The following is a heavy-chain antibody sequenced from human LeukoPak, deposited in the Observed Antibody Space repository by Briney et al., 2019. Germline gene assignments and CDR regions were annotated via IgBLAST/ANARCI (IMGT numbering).Heavy chain of an antibody. CDR1: GFTFSSYA. Sequence: GGSLRLSCAASGFTFSSYAMHWVRQAPGKGLEWVAVISYDGSNKYYADSVKGRFTISRDNSKNTLYLQMNSLRAEDTAVYYCARDGVLGLGYCSSTSCASWSPGAFDIWGQGTMVTVSP. CDR3: ARDGVLGLGYCSSTSCASWSPGAFDI. J-gene: IGHJ3*02. D-gene: IGHD2-2*01. CDR2: ISYDGSNK. V-gene: IGHV3-30-3*01.